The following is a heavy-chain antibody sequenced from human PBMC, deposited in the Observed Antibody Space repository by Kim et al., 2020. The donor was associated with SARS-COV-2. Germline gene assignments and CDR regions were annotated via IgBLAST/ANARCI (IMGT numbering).Heavy chain of an antibody. V-gene: IGHV3-21*01. J-gene: IGHJ4*02. CDR3: ARDLGYSYGSFIGY. CDR1: GFTFSSYS. CDR2: ISSSSSYI. Sequence: GGSLRLSCAASGFTFSSYSMNWVRQAPGKGLEWVSSISSSSSYIYYADSVKGRFTISRDNAKNSLYLQMNSLRAEDTAVYYCARDLGYSYGSFIGYWGQGTRVTVSS. D-gene: IGHD5-18*01.